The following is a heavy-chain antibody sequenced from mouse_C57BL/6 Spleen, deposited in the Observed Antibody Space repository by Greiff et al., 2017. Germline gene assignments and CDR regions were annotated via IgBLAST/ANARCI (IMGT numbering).Heavy chain of an antibody. D-gene: IGHD2-1*01. Sequence: QVQLQQSGPELVKPGASVKISCKASGYAFSSSWMNWVKQRPGKGLEWIGRIYPGDGDTNYNGKFKGKATLTADKSSSTAYMQLSSLTSEDSAVYFCARREIYYGNYVGYFDVWGTGTTVTVSS. CDR3: ARREIYYGNYVGYFDV. CDR2: IYPGDGDT. V-gene: IGHV1-82*01. CDR1: GYAFSSSW. J-gene: IGHJ1*03.